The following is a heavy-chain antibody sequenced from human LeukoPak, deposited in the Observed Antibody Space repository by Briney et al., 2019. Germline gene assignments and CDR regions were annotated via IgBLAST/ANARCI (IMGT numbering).Heavy chain of an antibody. J-gene: IGHJ5*02. CDR2: ISGYNAKT. CDR3: AKDYYGSGSLRWFDP. Sequence: ASVKVSCKASGYTFTSYGFSWVRQAPGEGPEWMGYISGYNAKTKYAQKFQDRVTMTTDTSTSTAYMELSSLRSEDTAVYYCAKDYYGSGSLRWFDPWGQGTLVTVSS. CDR1: GYTFTSYG. D-gene: IGHD3-10*01. V-gene: IGHV1-18*01.